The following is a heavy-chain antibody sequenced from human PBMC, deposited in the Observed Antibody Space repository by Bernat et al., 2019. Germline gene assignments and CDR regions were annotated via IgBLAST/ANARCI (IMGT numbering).Heavy chain of an antibody. V-gene: IGHV3-30*18. D-gene: IGHD1-26*01. J-gene: IGHJ4*02. CDR2: ISYDGSNK. CDR3: AKDSSTYEVVGVFDY. CDR1: GFTFSSYG. Sequence: VQLVESGGGLVQPGGSLRLSCAASGFTFSSYGMHWVRQAPGKGLEWVAVISYDGSNKYYADSVKGRFTISRDNSKNTLYLQMNSLRAEDTAVYYCAKDSSTYEVVGVFDYWGQGTLVTVSS.